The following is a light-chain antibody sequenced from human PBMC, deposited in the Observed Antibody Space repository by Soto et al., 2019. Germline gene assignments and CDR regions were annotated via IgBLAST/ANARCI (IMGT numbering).Light chain of an antibody. J-gene: IGKJ1*01. Sequence: EIVLTQSPGTLSLSPGERATLSCMASQSVPRNYLAWYQQKPGQAPRLLIDDASNRATGISDRFSGSGSGTDFTLTISRLEPEDSAVYYCQECDVSPLTFGQGTKVEIK. CDR3: QECDVSPLT. V-gene: IGKV3-20*01. CDR1: QSVPRNY. CDR2: DAS.